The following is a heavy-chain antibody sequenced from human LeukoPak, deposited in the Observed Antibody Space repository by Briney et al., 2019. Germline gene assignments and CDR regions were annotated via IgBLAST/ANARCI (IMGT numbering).Heavy chain of an antibody. CDR1: GGSISSGDYY. J-gene: IGHJ3*02. D-gene: IGHD3-10*01. V-gene: IGHV4-61*08. CDR2: IYYSGST. Sequence: PSETLSLTCTVSGGSISSGDYYWSWIRQPPGKGLEWIGYIYYSGSTNYNPSLKSRVTISVDTSKNQFSLKLSSVTAADTAVYYCARGSPRDGSGSYIRAFDIWGQGTMVTVSS. CDR3: ARGSPRDGSGSYIRAFDI.